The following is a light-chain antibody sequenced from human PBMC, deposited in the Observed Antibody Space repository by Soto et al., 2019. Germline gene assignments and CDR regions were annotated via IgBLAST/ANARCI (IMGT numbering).Light chain of an antibody. CDR3: QQYGSSPLT. J-gene: IGKJ4*01. Sequence: ETVLTQSPGTLSLSPGERASLSCRASQSISGRYLAWYQQKPGQAPRLLIYDASSRATGIPDRFSGSGSGTDFILTISRLEHEDLAVYYCQQYGSSPLTFGGGTKVEIK. CDR2: DAS. CDR1: QSISGRY. V-gene: IGKV3-20*01.